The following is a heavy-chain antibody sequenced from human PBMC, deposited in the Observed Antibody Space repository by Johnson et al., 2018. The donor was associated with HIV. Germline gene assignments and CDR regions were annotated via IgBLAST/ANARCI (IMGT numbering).Heavy chain of an antibody. V-gene: IGHV3-64*01. CDR2: VSSNGGTT. J-gene: IGHJ3*02. D-gene: IGHD3-10*01. Sequence: VQLVESGGGVVQPGRSLRLSCAASGFTFSSYAMHWVRQAPGKGLEHVSVVSSNGGTTYYANSVKGRFTISRDNAKNSLYLQMNSLRAEDTAVYYCARDSGSAEGTGAFDIWGQGTMVTVSS. CDR3: ARDSGSAEGTGAFDI. CDR1: GFTFSSYA.